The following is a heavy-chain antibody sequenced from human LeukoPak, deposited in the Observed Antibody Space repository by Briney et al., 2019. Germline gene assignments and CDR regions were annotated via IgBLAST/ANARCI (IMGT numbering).Heavy chain of an antibody. CDR3: ARERMLTVFDY. CDR1: GGSISSYY. CDR2: IYYSGST. V-gene: IGHV4-59*01. Sequence: SETLSLTCTVSGGSISSYYWSWIRQPPGKGLEWIGYIYYSGSTNYNPSLKSRVTISVDTSKNQSSLKLSSVTAADTAVYYCARERMLTVFDYWGQGTLVTVSS. D-gene: IGHD2-8*01. J-gene: IGHJ4*02.